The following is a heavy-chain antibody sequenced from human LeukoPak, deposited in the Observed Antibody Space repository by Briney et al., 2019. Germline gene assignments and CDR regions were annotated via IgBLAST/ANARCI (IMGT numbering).Heavy chain of an antibody. Sequence: SETLSLTCAVSGYSISSGYYWGWIRQPPGKGLEWIGSIYHSGSTYYNPSLKSRVTISVHTSKNHFSLKLSSVTAADTAVYYCASYEYSSSWVNYFDYWGQGTLVTVSS. CDR1: GYSISSGYY. D-gene: IGHD6-6*01. CDR2: IYHSGST. J-gene: IGHJ4*02. V-gene: IGHV4-38-2*01. CDR3: ASYEYSSSWVNYFDY.